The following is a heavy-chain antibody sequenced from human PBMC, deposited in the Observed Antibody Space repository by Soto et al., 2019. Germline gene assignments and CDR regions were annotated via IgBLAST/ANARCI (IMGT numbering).Heavy chain of an antibody. CDR3: TRDLDIGHRGYGQSNV. V-gene: IGHV3-23*01. D-gene: IGHD5-12*01. Sequence: AGGSLRLSCAASGFTFSSYAMSWVRQAPGKGLEWVSAISGSGGSTYYADSAKGRFTISRDNSKNTLYLQMNSLRAEDTAVYYCTRDLDIGHRGYGQSNVWGQGKTVTVSS. CDR1: GFTFSSYA. J-gene: IGHJ6*02. CDR2: ISGSGGST.